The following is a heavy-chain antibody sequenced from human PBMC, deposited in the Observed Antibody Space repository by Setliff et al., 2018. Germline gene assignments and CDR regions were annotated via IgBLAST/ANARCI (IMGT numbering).Heavy chain of an antibody. J-gene: IGHJ3*02. D-gene: IGHD6-13*01. V-gene: IGHV3-21*05. Sequence: GGSLRLSCVVSGFSFSRHWMSWVRQAPGKGLEWVSYIGESGNNIHYADSMKGRFTISRDNAKNSLYLQMNSLRAEDTAVYYCASAGHSGSWFPFDAFHIWGQGTMVTVSS. CDR1: GFSFSRHW. CDR3: ASAGHSGSWFPFDAFHI. CDR2: IGESGNNI.